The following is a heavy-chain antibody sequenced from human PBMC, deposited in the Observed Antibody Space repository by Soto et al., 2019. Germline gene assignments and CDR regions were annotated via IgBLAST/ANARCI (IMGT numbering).Heavy chain of an antibody. CDR3: ARVERGIGGTRWVLDY. V-gene: IGHV4-61*05. Sequence: KPSETLSLTCSVSGGSISSSSYYWGWIRQPPGKGLEWIGYIYYSGSTNYNPSLKSRVTISVDTSKNQFSLKLSSVTAADTAVYYCARVERGIGGTRWVLDYWGQGTLVTVSS. J-gene: IGHJ4*02. CDR1: GGSISSSSYY. D-gene: IGHD3-16*01. CDR2: IYYSGST.